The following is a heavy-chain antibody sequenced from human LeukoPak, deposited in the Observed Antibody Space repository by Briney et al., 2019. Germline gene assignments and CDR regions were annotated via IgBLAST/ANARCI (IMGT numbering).Heavy chain of an antibody. CDR2: INPNSGGT. CDR1: GYTFTGYY. Sequence: GASVKVSCKASGYTFTGYYMHWVRQAPGQGLEWMGWINPNSGGTNYAQKFQGRVTMTRDTSISTAYMELSRLRSDDTAVYYCAREWGRGVVVPAATTNWFDPWGQGTLVTVSS. D-gene: IGHD2-2*01. CDR3: AREWGRGVVVPAATTNWFDP. J-gene: IGHJ5*02. V-gene: IGHV1-2*02.